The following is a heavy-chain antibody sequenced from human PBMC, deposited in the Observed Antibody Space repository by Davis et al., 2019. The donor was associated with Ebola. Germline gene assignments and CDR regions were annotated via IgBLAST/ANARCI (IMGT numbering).Heavy chain of an antibody. CDR3: ARYRMRGYGSGSYH. V-gene: IGHV1-69*04. D-gene: IGHD3-10*01. J-gene: IGHJ5*02. Sequence: SVKVSCKASGGTFSSYAISWVRQAPGQGLEWMGRIIPILGIANYAQKFQGRVTITADKSTSTAYMELSSLRSEDTAVYYCARYRMRGYGSGSYHWGQGTLVTVSS. CDR2: IIPILGIA. CDR1: GGTFSSYA.